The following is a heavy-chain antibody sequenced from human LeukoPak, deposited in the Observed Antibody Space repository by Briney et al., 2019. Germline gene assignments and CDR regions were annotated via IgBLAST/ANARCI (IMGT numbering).Heavy chain of an antibody. V-gene: IGHV1-18*01. CDR3: AREWYYYGSGSYYPPYNWFDP. D-gene: IGHD3-10*01. CDR2: ISAYNGNT. Sequence: GASVKVSCKASGYTFTSYGISWVRQAPGQGLEWMGWISAYNGNTNYAQKLQGRVTMTTDTSTSTAYMELRSLRSDDTAVYYCAREWYYYGSGSYYPPYNWFDPWGQGTLVTVSS. J-gene: IGHJ5*02. CDR1: GYTFTSYG.